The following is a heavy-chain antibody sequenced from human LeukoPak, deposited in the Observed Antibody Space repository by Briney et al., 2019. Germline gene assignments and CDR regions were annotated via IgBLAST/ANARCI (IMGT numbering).Heavy chain of an antibody. J-gene: IGHJ2*01. CDR3: ARENYVWGSYRHNWYFDL. Sequence: GGSLRLSCAASGFTFSTYGMTWVRQAPGRGLEWVSAISGSAARTFYADSVKGRFTISRDNSKNTLSLQMNSLRADDTAVYFCARENYVWGSYRHNWYFDLWGRGTLVTVSS. D-gene: IGHD3-16*02. V-gene: IGHV3-23*01. CDR2: ISGSAART. CDR1: GFTFSTYG.